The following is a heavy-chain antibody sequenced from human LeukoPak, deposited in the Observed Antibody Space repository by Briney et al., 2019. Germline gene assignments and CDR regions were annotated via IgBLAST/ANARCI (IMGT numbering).Heavy chain of an antibody. D-gene: IGHD3-10*01. Sequence: PSETLSLTCAVYGGSFSGYYWSWIRQPPGKGLEWIGEINHSGSTNYNPSLKSRVTISVDTSKSQFSLKLSSVTAADTAVYYCARAVGGDGSGSLWGPGTLVTVSS. CDR2: INHSGST. J-gene: IGHJ4*02. V-gene: IGHV4-34*01. CDR3: ARAVGGDGSGSL. CDR1: GGSFSGYY.